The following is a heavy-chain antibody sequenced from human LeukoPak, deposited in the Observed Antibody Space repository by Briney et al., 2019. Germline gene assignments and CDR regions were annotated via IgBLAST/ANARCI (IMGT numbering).Heavy chain of an antibody. Sequence: GGSLRLSCAASGFIFSSFWMHWVRQVPGKGLAWVSHINSDGRKTDYADSVRGRFTISRDNAKNTLYLQMNRLTVEDTAVYYCGRGMRDYYGLDYWGQGILVTVSS. CDR1: GFIFSSFW. V-gene: IGHV3-74*01. CDR2: INSDGRKT. J-gene: IGHJ4*02. D-gene: IGHD3-10*01. CDR3: GRGMRDYYGLDY.